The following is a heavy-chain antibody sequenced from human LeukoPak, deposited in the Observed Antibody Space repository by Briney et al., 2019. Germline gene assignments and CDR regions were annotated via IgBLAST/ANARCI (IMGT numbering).Heavy chain of an antibody. V-gene: IGHV3-23*01. CDR3: ARPSGSYYYYYGMDV. Sequence: PGGSLRLSCAVSEFSFTTDAMSWVRQAPGRGLEWVASISGSSDSTYYADSVKGRFTISRDNSKNTLYLQMNSLRAEDTAVYYCARPSGSYYYYYGMDVWGQGTTVTVSS. D-gene: IGHD6-19*01. CDR1: EFSFTTDA. CDR2: ISGSSDST. J-gene: IGHJ6*02.